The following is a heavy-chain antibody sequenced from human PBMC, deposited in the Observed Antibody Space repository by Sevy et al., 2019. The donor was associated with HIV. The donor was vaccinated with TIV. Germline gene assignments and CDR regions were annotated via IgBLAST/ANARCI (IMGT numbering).Heavy chain of an antibody. CDR3: ASTGIATAGFYYGMDV. Sequence: GGSLRLSCAASGFTFSSYGMHWVRQAPGKGLEWVAFIRYEGSNKYYADSVKGRFSISRDKSKNTRYLQMNSLRAEDTAVYYWASTGIATAGFYYGMDVWGQGTTVTVSS. V-gene: IGHV3-30*02. CDR2: IRYEGSNK. D-gene: IGHD6-13*01. CDR1: GFTFSSYG. J-gene: IGHJ6*02.